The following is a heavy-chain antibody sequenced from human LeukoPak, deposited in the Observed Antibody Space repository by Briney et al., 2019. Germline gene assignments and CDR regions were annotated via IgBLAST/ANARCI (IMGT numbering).Heavy chain of an antibody. V-gene: IGHV4-39*01. Sequence: SETLSLTCTVSGGSIRIHDYYWGWIRQPPGEGLEWIGSIYYSGTTYYNPSLKSRVTISVDTSKNQFSLNLISVTAADTAVYYCATGSGPLDYWGQGTLVTVSS. D-gene: IGHD3-3*01. CDR3: ATGSGPLDY. J-gene: IGHJ4*02. CDR2: IYYSGTT. CDR1: GGSIRIHDYY.